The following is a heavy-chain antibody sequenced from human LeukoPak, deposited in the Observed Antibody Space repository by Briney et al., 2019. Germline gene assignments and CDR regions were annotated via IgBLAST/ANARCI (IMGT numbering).Heavy chain of an antibody. CDR3: GRVSESLVNGGVSWSFDN. V-gene: IGHV3-11*01. CDR1: GFTLSDYY. CDR2: ISSSGRII. D-gene: IGHD2-15*01. J-gene: IGHJ4*02. Sequence: GGSLRLSCAASGFTLSDYYMSWIRQAPGKGLEWVSYISSSGRIIYYADSVKGRFTISRDNAKNSLYLQMNSLRAEDTAVYYCGRVSESLVNGGVSWSFDNWGQGTLVTVSS.